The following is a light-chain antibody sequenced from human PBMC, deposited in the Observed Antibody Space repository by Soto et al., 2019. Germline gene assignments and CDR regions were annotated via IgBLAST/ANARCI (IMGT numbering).Light chain of an antibody. CDR3: QQYNSFMWT. CDR1: QTISSW. J-gene: IGKJ1*01. CDR2: DAS. Sequence: DIQMTQSPSTLSGSVGDRVTITCRASQTISSWLAWYQQKPGKAPKLLIYDASTLESGVPSRFSGGGSGTEFTLTISSLQPDDFATYYCQQYNSFMWTFGQGTKVDIK. V-gene: IGKV1-5*01.